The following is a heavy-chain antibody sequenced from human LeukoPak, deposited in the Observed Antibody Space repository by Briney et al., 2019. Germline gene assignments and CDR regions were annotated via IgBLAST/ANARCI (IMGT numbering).Heavy chain of an antibody. D-gene: IGHD3-16*02. V-gene: IGHV3-7*01. J-gene: IGHJ4*02. CDR3: AREHPYNYDYVWGSYRYYFDY. CDR1: GFTFSSYW. CDR2: IKQDGSEK. Sequence: GGSLRLSCAASGFTFSSYWMSWVRQAPGKGLEWVANIKQDGSEKYYMDSVKGRFTISRDNAKNSLYLQMNSLRAEDTAVYYCAREHPYNYDYVWGSYRYYFDYWGQGTLVTVSS.